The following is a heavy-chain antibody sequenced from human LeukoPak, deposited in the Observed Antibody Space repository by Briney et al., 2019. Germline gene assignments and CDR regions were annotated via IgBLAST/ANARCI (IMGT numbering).Heavy chain of an antibody. V-gene: IGHV4-61*02. D-gene: IGHD3-10*01. CDR1: GGSISSGSYY. J-gene: IGHJ4*02. CDR3: ASTYYGSGSAGY. Sequence: SQTLSLTCTVSGGSISSGSYYWSWIRQPAGKGLEWIGRIYTSGSTNYNPSLKSRVTISVDTSKNQFSLKLSSVTAADTAVYYCASTYYGSGSAGYWGQGTLVTVSS. CDR2: IYTSGST.